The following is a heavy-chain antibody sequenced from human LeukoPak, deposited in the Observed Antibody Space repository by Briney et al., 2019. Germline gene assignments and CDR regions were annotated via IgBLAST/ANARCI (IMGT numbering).Heavy chain of an antibody. J-gene: IGHJ3*02. CDR3: AREIIRKDEGAFDI. Sequence: GGSLRLSCAASGFTFSSYWMSWVRQAPGKGREWVANIKQDGSEKYYVYSVKDLFTISRDSANNSLYLQMNSLRAEDTAVYYCAREIIRKDEGAFDIWGQGTMVTVSS. V-gene: IGHV3-7*01. CDR1: GFTFSSYW. D-gene: IGHD1-14*01. CDR2: IKQDGSEK.